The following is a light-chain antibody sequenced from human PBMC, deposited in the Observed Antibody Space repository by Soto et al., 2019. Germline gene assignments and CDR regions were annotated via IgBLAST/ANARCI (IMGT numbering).Light chain of an antibody. CDR1: QSVSSN. V-gene: IGKV3-15*01. CDR2: GAS. CDR3: QQNNNWTPRACT. Sequence: EIVMTQSPATLSVSPRERATLSCRASQSVSSNLAWYQQKPGQAPRLLIYGASTRATGIPARFSGSGSGTDFTLTISSLKSEDFAVYYCQQNNNWTPRACTLGQGTKVEIK. J-gene: IGKJ1*01.